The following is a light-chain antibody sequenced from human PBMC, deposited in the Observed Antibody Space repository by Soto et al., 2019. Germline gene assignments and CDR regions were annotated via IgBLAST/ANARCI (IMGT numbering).Light chain of an antibody. CDR1: SSDVGGYNY. Sequence: HSALTQPASVSGSPGQSITISCTGSSSDVGGYNYVSWYQQHPGKAPKLMIYEVSDRPSGVSNRFSGSKSGNTASLTISGLQTEDEAHYYCSSCTSSIVVFGGGTQLTVL. J-gene: IGLJ2*01. CDR3: SSCTSSIVV. V-gene: IGLV2-14*01. CDR2: EVS.